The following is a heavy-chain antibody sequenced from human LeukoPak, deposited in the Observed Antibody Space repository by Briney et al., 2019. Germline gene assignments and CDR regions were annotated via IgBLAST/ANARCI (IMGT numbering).Heavy chain of an antibody. CDR1: GYTFTSYA. D-gene: IGHD2-21*02. CDR3: ARPPVGYCGGDCYFHY. J-gene: IGHJ4*02. Sequence: ASVKVSCKASGYTFTSYAMNWVRQAPGQGLEWMGWINTNTGNPTYAQGFAGRFVFSLDTSVSTAYLQISSLKAEDTAVYYCARPPVGYCGGDCYFHYWGQGTLVTVSS. CDR2: INTNTGNP. V-gene: IGHV7-4-1*02.